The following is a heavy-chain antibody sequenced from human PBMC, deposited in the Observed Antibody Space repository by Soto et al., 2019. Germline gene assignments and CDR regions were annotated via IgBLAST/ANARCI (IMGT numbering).Heavy chain of an antibody. D-gene: IGHD2-2*01. Sequence: QVQLQVSGPGLVTPSETLSLTCTVSGGSFSPNYWSWIRQPPGKGLEWVGYIYYDGTARHNPSLKSRVTISLETSRSQFSLRLSSVTAADTAVYYCARLGKYYQSPDPWGPGTLVTVSS. V-gene: IGHV4-59*08. CDR3: ARLGKYYQSPDP. CDR2: IYYDGTA. J-gene: IGHJ5*02. CDR1: GGSFSPNY.